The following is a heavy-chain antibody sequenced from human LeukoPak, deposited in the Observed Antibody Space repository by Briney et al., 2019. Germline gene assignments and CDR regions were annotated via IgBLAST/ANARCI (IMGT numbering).Heavy chain of an antibody. CDR3: AKAYYDSGTFYNGNSDY. V-gene: IGHV1-2*02. J-gene: IGHJ4*02. CDR2: VKPSNGDT. CDR1: GYTFTGYC. Sequence: GASVKVSCKASGYTFTGYCIHWVRQAPGQGLEWLGWVKPSNGDTDYAPKFRGRVTMTRDTSITTAYMELSRLTSDDTAIYYCAKAYYDSGTFYNGNSDYWGQGTLVTV. D-gene: IGHD3-10*01.